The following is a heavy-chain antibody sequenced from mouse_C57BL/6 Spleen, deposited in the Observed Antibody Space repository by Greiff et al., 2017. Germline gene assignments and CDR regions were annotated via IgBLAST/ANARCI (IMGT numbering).Heavy chain of an antibody. D-gene: IGHD2-4*01. Sequence: QVQLQQSGAELVKPGASVTISCKASGYAFSSSWLNWVKQRPGKGLEWIGQIYPGDGDTNYNGKFKGKATLTADKSSSTAYMQLSSLTSEDSAVYFCARGITTRTYYAMDYWGQGTSVTVSS. CDR3: ARGITTRTYYAMDY. CDR2: IYPGDGDT. CDR1: GYAFSSSW. V-gene: IGHV1-80*01. J-gene: IGHJ4*01.